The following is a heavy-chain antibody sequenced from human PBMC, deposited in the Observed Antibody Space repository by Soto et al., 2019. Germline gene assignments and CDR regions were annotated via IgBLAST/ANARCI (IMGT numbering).Heavy chain of an antibody. D-gene: IGHD6-19*01. Sequence: PGGSLRLSCAASGFTFSSYAMSWVRQAPGKGLEWVSAISGSGGSTYYADSVKGRFTISRDNSKNTLYLQMNSLRAEDTAVYYCAVGVAGYYYYGMDVWGQGTTVTVSS. J-gene: IGHJ6*02. CDR3: AVGVAGYYYYGMDV. CDR2: ISGSGGST. V-gene: IGHV3-23*01. CDR1: GFTFSSYA.